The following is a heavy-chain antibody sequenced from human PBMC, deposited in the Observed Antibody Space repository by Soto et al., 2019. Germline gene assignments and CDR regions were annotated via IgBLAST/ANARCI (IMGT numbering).Heavy chain of an antibody. J-gene: IGHJ3*02. CDR1: GYTFSSYD. V-gene: IGHV1-8*01. D-gene: IGHD3-22*01. CDR2: MNPTSGNT. CDR3: ARPSTRYYEDSSDAFAI. Sequence: ASVKVSCKASGYTFSSYDINWVRQAPGQGLEWMGWMNPTSGNTGSAQKFQGRVSMTRDSSLSTAYLELSSLRPEDTAVYFCARPSTRYYEDSSDAFAIWGQGTVVTVSS.